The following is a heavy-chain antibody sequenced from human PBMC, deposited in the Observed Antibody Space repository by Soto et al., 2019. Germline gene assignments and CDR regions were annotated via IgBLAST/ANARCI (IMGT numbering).Heavy chain of an antibody. J-gene: IGHJ6*02. CDR3: ARDARGYSYGPYYSYYATDV. CDR1: GYTFTSYY. V-gene: IGHV1-46*01. CDR2: INPSGGST. D-gene: IGHD5-18*01. Sequence: ASVKVSCKASGYTFTSYYMHWVRQAPGQGLEWMGIINPSGGSTSYAQKFQGRVTMTRDTSTSTVYMELSSLRSEDTAVYYCARDARGYSYGPYYSYYATDVWGQGTTVTVSS.